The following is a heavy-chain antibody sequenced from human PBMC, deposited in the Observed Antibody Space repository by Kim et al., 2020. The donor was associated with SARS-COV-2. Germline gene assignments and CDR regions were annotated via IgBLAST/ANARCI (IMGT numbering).Heavy chain of an antibody. CDR1: GYTFTSYY. D-gene: IGHD6-13*01. Sequence: ASVKVSCKASGYTFTSYYMHWVRQAPGQGLEWMGIINPSGGSTSYAQKFQGRVTMTRDTSTSTVYMELSSLRSEDTAVYYCARDRGGGSSWFGPYYYYGMDVWGQGTTVTVSS. J-gene: IGHJ6*02. V-gene: IGHV1-46*01. CDR3: ARDRGGGSSWFGPYYYYGMDV. CDR2: INPSGGST.